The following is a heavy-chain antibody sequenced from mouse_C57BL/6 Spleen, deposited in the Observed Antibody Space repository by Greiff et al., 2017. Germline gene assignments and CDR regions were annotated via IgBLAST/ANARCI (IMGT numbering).Heavy chain of an antibody. D-gene: IGHD2-4*01. CDR2: IYPGNSDT. CDR1: GYTFTSYW. Sequence: VQLRQSGTVLARPGASVKMSCKTSGYTFTSYWMHWVKQRPGQGLEWIGAIYPGNSDTSYNQKFKGKAKLTAVTSASTAYMELSSLTNEDSAVYYCRGYDYENWYFEVWGTGTTVTVSS. J-gene: IGHJ1*03. CDR3: RGYDYENWYFEV. V-gene: IGHV1-5*01.